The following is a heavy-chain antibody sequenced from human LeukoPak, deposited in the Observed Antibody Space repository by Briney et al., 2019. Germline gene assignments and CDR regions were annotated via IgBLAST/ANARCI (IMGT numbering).Heavy chain of an antibody. J-gene: IGHJ4*02. V-gene: IGHV4-59*01. CDR2: IYYSGST. Sequence: PSETLSLTCTVSGGSISSYYWSWIRQPPGKGLEWIGYIYYSGSTNYNPSLKSRVTISVDTAKNQFSLKLSSVTAADTAVYYVAAWGREGDYWGQGTLVTVSS. CDR1: GGSISSYY. D-gene: IGHD3-16*01. CDR3: AAWGREGDY.